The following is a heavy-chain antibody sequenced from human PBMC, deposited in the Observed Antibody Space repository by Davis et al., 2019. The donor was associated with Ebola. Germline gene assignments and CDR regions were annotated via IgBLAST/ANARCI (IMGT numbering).Heavy chain of an antibody. D-gene: IGHD3-3*01. V-gene: IGHV4-34*01. CDR2: INHSGST. CDR3: ARVAHYDFWSGYWGGMDV. CDR1: GGSFSGYY. Sequence: SETLSLTCGVYGGSFSGYYWSWICQPPGKGLEWIGEINHSGSTNYNPSLKSQVTISVDTSKNQFSLKLSSVTAADTAVYYCARVAHYDFWSGYWGGMDVWGQGTTVTVSS. J-gene: IGHJ6*02.